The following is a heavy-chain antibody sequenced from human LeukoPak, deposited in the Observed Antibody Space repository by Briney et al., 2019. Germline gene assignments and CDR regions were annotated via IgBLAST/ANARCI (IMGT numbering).Heavy chain of an antibody. Sequence: RASVKVSCKASGYTFTRYYMHWVRQAPGQGLEWMGVINPSGGSASYAQKFQGRVTMTRDTSTSTVHMELSSLRSEDTAVHYCARDPAPADGMDVWGQGTTVTVSS. J-gene: IGHJ6*02. CDR3: ARDPAPADGMDV. V-gene: IGHV1-46*01. CDR2: INPSGGSA. CDR1: GYTFTRYY. D-gene: IGHD2-2*01.